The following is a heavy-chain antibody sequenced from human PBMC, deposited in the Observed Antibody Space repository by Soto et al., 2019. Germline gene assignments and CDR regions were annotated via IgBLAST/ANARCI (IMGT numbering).Heavy chain of an antibody. CDR1: GFTFSSYA. CDR2: ISGSGGST. CDR3: AKDPWYSSGWYDY. V-gene: IGHV3-23*01. D-gene: IGHD6-19*01. Sequence: EVQLLESGGGLVQPGGSLRLSCAASGFTFSSYAMSWVRQAPGKGLEWVSAISGSGGSTYYADSVKGRFTISRDNSKNTLYLQMNSLRAEETAVYYCAKDPWYSSGWYDYWGQGTLVTVSS. J-gene: IGHJ4*02.